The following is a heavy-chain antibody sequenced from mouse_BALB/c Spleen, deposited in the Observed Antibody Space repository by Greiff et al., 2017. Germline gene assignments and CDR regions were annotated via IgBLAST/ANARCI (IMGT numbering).Heavy chain of an antibody. CDR2: ISSGSSTI. J-gene: IGHJ4*01. V-gene: IGHV5-17*02. CDR3: ARDYYGSSYDAMDY. D-gene: IGHD1-1*01. Sequence: DVHLVESGGGLVQPGGSRKLSCAASGFTFSSFGMHWVRQAPEKGLEWVAYISSGSSTIYYADTVKGRFTISRDNPKNTLFLQMTSLRSEDTAMYYCARDYYGSSYDAMDYWGQGTSVTVSS. CDR1: GFTFSSFG.